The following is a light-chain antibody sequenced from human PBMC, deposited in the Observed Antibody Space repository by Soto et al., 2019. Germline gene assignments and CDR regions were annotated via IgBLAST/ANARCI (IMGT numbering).Light chain of an antibody. CDR2: DAS. CDR1: QSVDSTY. CDR3: QQFDSSQLT. Sequence: EIVLTQSPGTLSLSPGERATLSCRADQSVDSTYLAWYQQKPGQAPRLLIYDASSRATGIPDRFSGSGSGTDFTLTISRLEPEDFAVYYCQQFDSSQLTFGGGTKVDIK. J-gene: IGKJ4*01. V-gene: IGKV3-20*01.